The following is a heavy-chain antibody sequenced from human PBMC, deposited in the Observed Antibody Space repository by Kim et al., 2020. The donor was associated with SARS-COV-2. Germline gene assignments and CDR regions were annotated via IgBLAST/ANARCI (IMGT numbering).Heavy chain of an antibody. CDR1: GGSISTSSYY. Sequence: SETLSLTCTVSGGSISTSSYYWGWIRQPPGKGLEWIGGIDYSGSAYYNASLMSRVTISADTSKNQFSLRLSSVTAADTAVYYCVRIFPTGNSGRGWFDPWGRGTLVTVSS. D-gene: IGHD6-19*01. CDR2: IDYSGSA. J-gene: IGHJ5*02. V-gene: IGHV4-39*07. CDR3: VRIFPTGNSGRGWFDP.